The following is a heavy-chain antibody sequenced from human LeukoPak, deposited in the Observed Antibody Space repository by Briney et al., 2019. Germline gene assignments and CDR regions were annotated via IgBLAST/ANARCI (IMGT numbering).Heavy chain of an antibody. Sequence: SVKVSCKASGGTFSSYAISWVRQAPGQGLEWMGRIIPILGIANYAQKFQGRVTITAAKSTSTAYMELSSLRSEDTAVYYRARDCGSGRLDIWGQGTMVTVSS. CDR3: ARDCGSGRLDI. CDR1: GGTFSSYA. D-gene: IGHD3-10*01. V-gene: IGHV1-69*04. CDR2: IIPILGIA. J-gene: IGHJ3*02.